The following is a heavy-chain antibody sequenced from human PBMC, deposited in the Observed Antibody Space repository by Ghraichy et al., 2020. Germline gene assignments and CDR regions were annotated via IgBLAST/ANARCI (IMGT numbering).Heavy chain of an antibody. CDR2: ISAYNGNT. CDR1: GYTFTSYG. CDR3: ARHGSITIFGVASSWFDP. D-gene: IGHD3-3*01. V-gene: IGHV1-18*01. Sequence: ASVVSCKASGYTFTSYGISWVRQAPGQGLEWMGWISAYNGNTNYAQKLQGRVTMTTDTSTSTAYMELRSLRSDDTAVYYCARHGSITIFGVASSWFDPWGQGTLVTVSS. J-gene: IGHJ5*02.